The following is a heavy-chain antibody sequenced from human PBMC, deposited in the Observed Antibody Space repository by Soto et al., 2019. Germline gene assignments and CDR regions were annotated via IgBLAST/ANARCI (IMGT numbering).Heavy chain of an antibody. Sequence: QVQLVESGGGVVQPGRSLRLSCAASGFTFSSYGMHWVRQAPGKGLEWVAVISYDGSNKYYADSVRGRFTISRDNSKNTLYLQMNSLRAEDTAVYYCAKGELRGWMTPVDYLGQGTLVPVSS. CDR3: AKGELRGWMTPVDY. CDR1: GFTFSSYG. CDR2: ISYDGSNK. V-gene: IGHV3-30*18. J-gene: IGHJ4*02. D-gene: IGHD1-7*01.